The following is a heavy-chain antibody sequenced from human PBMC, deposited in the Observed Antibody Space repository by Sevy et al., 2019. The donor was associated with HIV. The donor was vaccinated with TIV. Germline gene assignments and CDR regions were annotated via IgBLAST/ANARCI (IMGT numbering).Heavy chain of an antibody. J-gene: IGHJ6*02. D-gene: IGHD2-2*01. CDR2: ISYDGSNK. CDR3: AKDNLHLGYCSSTSCYSNGMDV. CDR1: GFTFSTYG. V-gene: IGHV3-30*18. Sequence: GGSLRLSCAASGFTFSTYGMHWVRQAPGKGLEWVAVISYDGSNKYYADSMKGRFTISRDNSKNTLYLQMNSLRAEDTAAYYCAKDNLHLGYCSSTSCYSNGMDVWGQGTTVTVSS.